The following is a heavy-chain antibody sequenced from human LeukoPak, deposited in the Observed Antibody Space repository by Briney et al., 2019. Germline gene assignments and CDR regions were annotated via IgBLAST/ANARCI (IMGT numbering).Heavy chain of an antibody. CDR3: ASGSYHFDY. J-gene: IGHJ4*02. CDR2: IYYSGST. CDR1: GGSIRSYY. D-gene: IGHD1-26*01. V-gene: IGHV4-59*08. Sequence: PSETVSLTCTVSGGSIRSYYWSWMRQPPGKGLEWIGYIYYSGSTKYNPSLKSRATISVDTSKNQFSLKLSSVTAADTAVYYCASGSYHFDYWGQGTLVTVSS.